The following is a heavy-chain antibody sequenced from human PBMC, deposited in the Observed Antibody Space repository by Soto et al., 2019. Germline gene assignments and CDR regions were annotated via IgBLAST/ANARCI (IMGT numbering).Heavy chain of an antibody. Sequence: SETLSLTCTVSGGSVTSDEDYWSWHRQSPGKGLEWIVYISNSGSTGYNPSLKPRISMSVDRSKNQFTLRLTSVTAADTAVYFCSTESGSTYGYFDYWGEGTQVTVSS. CDR2: ISNSGST. CDR3: STESGSTYGYFDY. D-gene: IGHD4-17*01. V-gene: IGHV4-30-4*01. CDR1: GGSVTSDEDY. J-gene: IGHJ4*02.